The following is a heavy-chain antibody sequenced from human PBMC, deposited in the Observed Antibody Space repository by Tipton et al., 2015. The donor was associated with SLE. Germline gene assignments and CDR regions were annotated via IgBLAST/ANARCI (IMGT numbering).Heavy chain of an antibody. CDR3: ARANSSSWYGVDYYGMDV. J-gene: IGHJ6*02. CDR2: IYYSGST. CDR1: GGSISSHY. Sequence: TLSLTCTVSGGSISSHYWSWIRQPPGKGLEWIGYIYYSGSTNYNPPLKSRVTTSVDTSKNQFPLKLSSVTAADTAVYYCARANSSSWYGVDYYGMDVWGQGTTVTVSS. V-gene: IGHV4-59*11. D-gene: IGHD6-13*01.